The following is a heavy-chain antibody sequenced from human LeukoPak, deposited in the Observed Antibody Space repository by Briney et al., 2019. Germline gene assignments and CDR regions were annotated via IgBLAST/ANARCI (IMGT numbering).Heavy chain of an antibody. V-gene: IGHV3-30*18. CDR2: ISYDGSNK. J-gene: IGHJ4*02. CDR3: AKDLQLGIVGY. Sequence: GGSLRLSCAASGFTFSSYGMHWVRQAPGKGLEWVAVISYDGSNKYYADSVKGRFTISRDNSKNTLYLQMNSLRAEDTAVYYCAKDLQLGIVGYLGQGTLVTVSS. CDR1: GFTFSSYG. D-gene: IGHD7-27*01.